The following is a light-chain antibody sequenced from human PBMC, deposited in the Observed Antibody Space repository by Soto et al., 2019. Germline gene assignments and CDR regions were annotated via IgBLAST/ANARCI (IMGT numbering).Light chain of an antibody. CDR3: QKRSTWHYT. Sequence: LAQSPATLSLSPGQRATLSCKASQDVSIFLAWYQQKPGRAPRLLIHDASNRATGVPARFSGSGSGRDFTLTITGLEPEDFAVYYCQKRSTWHYTFGQGTKLEV. CDR1: QDVSIF. J-gene: IGKJ2*01. CDR2: DAS. V-gene: IGKV3-11*02.